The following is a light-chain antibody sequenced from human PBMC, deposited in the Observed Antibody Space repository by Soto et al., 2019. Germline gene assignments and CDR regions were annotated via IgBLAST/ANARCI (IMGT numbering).Light chain of an antibody. J-gene: IGLJ3*02. CDR2: EVN. CDR1: SSDVGGYNY. V-gene: IGLV2-14*01. Sequence: QSALTQPASVSGSPGQSITISCTGTSSDVGGYNYVSWFQQHPGKAPKLLIYEVNNRPSGVSNRFSGSKSGNTASLTISGLQTEDEADYYCNSVTSSTTWVFGGGTQLTVL. CDR3: NSVTSSTTWV.